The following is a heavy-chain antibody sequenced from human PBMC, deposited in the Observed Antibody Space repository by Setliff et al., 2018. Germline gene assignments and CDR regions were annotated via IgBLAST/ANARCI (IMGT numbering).Heavy chain of an antibody. V-gene: IGHV3-23*01. J-gene: IGHJ3*02. CDR2: ISGSGGST. CDR3: AKGVSRGYSYGYDAFDI. CDR1: GFTFSSYA. Sequence: GGSLRLSCAASGFTFSSYAMSWVRQAPGKGPEWVSAISGSGGSTYYADSVKGRFTISRDNSKNTLYLQMNSLRAEDTAVYYCAKGVSRGYSYGYDAFDIWGQGTMVTVSS. D-gene: IGHD5-18*01.